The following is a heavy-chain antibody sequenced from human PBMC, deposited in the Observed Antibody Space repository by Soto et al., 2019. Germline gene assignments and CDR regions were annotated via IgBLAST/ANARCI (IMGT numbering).Heavy chain of an antibody. CDR1: GGSISSSNW. D-gene: IGHD1-26*01. CDR3: ARARIVALANWFDP. Sequence: QVQLQESGPGLVKPSGTLSLTCAVSGGSISSSNWWSWVRQPPGKGLEWIGEIYHSGSTNYNPSPKSRVTRSVDKSKNQFFLKLSSVTAADTAVYYCARARIVALANWFDPWGQGTLVTVSS. CDR2: IYHSGST. J-gene: IGHJ5*02. V-gene: IGHV4-4*02.